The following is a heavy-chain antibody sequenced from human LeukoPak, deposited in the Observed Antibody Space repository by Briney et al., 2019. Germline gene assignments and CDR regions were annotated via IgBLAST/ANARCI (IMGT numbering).Heavy chain of an antibody. CDR1: GFTFSSYA. J-gene: IGHJ4*02. V-gene: IGHV3-30*04. Sequence: GESLILSCAASGFTFSSYAMHWVRQAPGKGLEWVAVISYDGSNKYYADSVKGRFTISRDNSKNTLYLQMNSLRAEDTAVYYCARGLYYGSGISFDYWGQGTLVTVSS. CDR2: ISYDGSNK. D-gene: IGHD3-10*01. CDR3: ARGLYYGSGISFDY.